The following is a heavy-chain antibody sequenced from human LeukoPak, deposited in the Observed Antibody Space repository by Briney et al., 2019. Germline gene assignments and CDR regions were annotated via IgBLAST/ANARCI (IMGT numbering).Heavy chain of an antibody. J-gene: IGHJ4*02. Sequence: ASVKVSCKGSGYTFTDYYIHWVRQAPGQGLERVGWINPKSGGTNYAQKLQGRVTMTRDTSISTAYLELRSDDTAIYYCATLGISGYFRDYWGQGTLVTVSS. D-gene: IGHD3-22*01. V-gene: IGHV1-2*02. CDR3: ATLGISGYFRDY. CDR2: INPKSGGT. CDR1: GYTFTDYY.